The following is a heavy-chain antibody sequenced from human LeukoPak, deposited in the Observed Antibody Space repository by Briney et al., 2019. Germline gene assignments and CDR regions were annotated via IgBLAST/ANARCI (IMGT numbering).Heavy chain of an antibody. Sequence: SVKVSCKASGGTFSSYAISWVRQAPGQGLEWMGRIIPIFGTANYAQKFQGRVTITTHASTSTAYMVISSLRSEDTAVYYWARGPYDILTGPNFAPWGQRTLFTVSS. J-gene: IGHJ5*02. D-gene: IGHD3-9*01. CDR3: ARGPYDILTGPNFAP. V-gene: IGHV1-69*05. CDR1: GGTFSSYA. CDR2: IIPIFGTA.